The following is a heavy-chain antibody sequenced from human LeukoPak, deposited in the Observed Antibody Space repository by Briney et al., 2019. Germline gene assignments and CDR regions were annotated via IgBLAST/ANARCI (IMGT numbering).Heavy chain of an antibody. V-gene: IGHV1-69*13. J-gene: IGHJ5*02. CDR2: IIPIFGTA. CDR3: ASSSGYDFWRALRNWFDP. D-gene: IGHD3-3*01. Sequence: SVKVSCKASGGTFSSYAISWVRQAPGQGLEWMGGIIPIFGTANYAQKFQGGVTITADESTSAAYMELSSLRSEDTAVYYCASSSGYDFWRALRNWFDPWGQGTLVTVSS. CDR1: GGTFSSYA.